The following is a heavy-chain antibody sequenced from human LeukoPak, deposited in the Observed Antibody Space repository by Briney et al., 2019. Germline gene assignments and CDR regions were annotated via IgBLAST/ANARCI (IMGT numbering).Heavy chain of an antibody. CDR1: GYTFTDYD. CDR3: ASGRYGDYPLGHYYYYYGMDV. Sequence: ASVKVSCKASGYTFTDYDINWVRQSTGQGLEWMGWMNPNSGNTGYTQKFQGRVTMTRNTSISTAYMELSSLRSEDTAVYYCASGRYGDYPLGHYYYYYGMDVWGQGTTVTVSS. V-gene: IGHV1-8*01. CDR2: MNPNSGNT. D-gene: IGHD4-17*01. J-gene: IGHJ6*02.